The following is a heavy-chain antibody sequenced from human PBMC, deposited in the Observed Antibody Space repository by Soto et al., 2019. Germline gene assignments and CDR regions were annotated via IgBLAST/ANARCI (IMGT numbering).Heavy chain of an antibody. D-gene: IGHD1-1*01. CDR3: ARAFGPTDRYYYAGMDG. CDR2: IYYSGST. CDR1: GGSISSGGYY. J-gene: IGHJ6*02. Sequence: QVQLQESGPGLVKPSQTLSLTCTVSGGSISSGGYYWSWIRQHPGKGLEWIGYIYYSGSTYYNPSLKSRVTISVDTSKNQFSLKLSSVTAADTAVYYCARAFGPTDRYYYAGMDGWGPGTTVTVSS. V-gene: IGHV4-31*03.